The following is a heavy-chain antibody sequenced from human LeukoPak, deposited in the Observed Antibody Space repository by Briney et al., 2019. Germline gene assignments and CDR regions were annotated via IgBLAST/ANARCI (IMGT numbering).Heavy chain of an antibody. CDR1: GFTFSPLG. CDR2: ISSGTSTT. CDR3: ARGRGLTLSYHYFDY. J-gene: IGHJ4*02. V-gene: IGHV3-48*02. D-gene: IGHD3-10*01. Sequence: GGSLRLSCAASGFTFSPLGMNWVRQAPGRGLEWVSYISSGTSTTYYADPVKGRFTISRDNAKNSLYLQLNSLRDEDTAVYYCARGRGLTLSYHYFDYWGQGTLVTVSS.